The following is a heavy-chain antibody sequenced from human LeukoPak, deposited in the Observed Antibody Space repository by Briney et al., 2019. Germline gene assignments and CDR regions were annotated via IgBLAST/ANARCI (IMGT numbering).Heavy chain of an antibody. D-gene: IGHD5-18*01. CDR3: ARGQGYSYGPPFDY. J-gene: IGHJ4*02. CDR1: GGSISSYY. Sequence: SETLSPTCTVSGGSISSYYWSWIRQPPGKGLEWIGYIYYSGSTNYNPSLKSRVTISVDTSKNQFSLKLSSVTAADTAVYYCARGQGYSYGPPFDYWGQGTLVTVSS. CDR2: IYYSGST. V-gene: IGHV4-59*12.